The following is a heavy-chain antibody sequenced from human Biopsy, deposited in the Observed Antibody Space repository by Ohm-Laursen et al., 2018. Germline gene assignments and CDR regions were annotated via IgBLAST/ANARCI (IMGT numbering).Heavy chain of an antibody. CDR1: GYPFITYG. CDR2: ISAYNGHT. V-gene: IGHV1-18*01. CDR3: ARDPHGEGRDYGSYFDY. Sequence: SVKVSCKASGYPFITYGISWVRRAPGQGLEWMGWISAYNGHTKFARKFQDRVTMTTDTSTTTAYMDLRSLRSDDTAVYYCARDPHGEGRDYGSYFDYWGQGTLVTVSS. J-gene: IGHJ4*02. D-gene: IGHD4-17*01.